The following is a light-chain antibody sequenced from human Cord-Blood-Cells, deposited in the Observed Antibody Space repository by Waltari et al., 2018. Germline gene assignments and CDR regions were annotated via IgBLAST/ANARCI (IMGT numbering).Light chain of an antibody. CDR2: KAS. CDR3: QQYNSYSYT. J-gene: IGKJ2*01. CDR1: QSISSW. Sequence: DIQMTQSPSTLSASVGDRVTITCRASQSISSWLDWYQQKPGKAPKLLIYKASSLESGVQSRFSGSGSGTEFTLTISSLQPDDFATYYCQQYNSYSYTFGQGTKLEIK. V-gene: IGKV1-5*03.